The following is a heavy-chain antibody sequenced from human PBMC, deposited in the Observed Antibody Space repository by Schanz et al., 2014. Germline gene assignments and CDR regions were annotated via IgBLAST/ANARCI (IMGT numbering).Heavy chain of an antibody. Sequence: EVQLVESGAGLVKPGGSLRLSCVASGFPFSTYSIHWVRQAQGKGLEWVSYIRSDNNYIYYADSVKGRFTISRDNAKNSLFLQMNSLTAEDTAVYYCVREDMVRGIRAFDIWGQGTMVTVSS. CDR2: IRSDNNYI. V-gene: IGHV3-21*01. CDR3: VREDMVRGIRAFDI. CDR1: GFPFSTYS. D-gene: IGHD3-10*01. J-gene: IGHJ3*02.